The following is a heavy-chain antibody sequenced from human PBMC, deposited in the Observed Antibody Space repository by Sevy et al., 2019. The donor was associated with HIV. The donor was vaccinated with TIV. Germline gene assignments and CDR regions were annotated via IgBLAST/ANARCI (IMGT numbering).Heavy chain of an antibody. CDR2: ISPVDDT. J-gene: IGHJ2*01. V-gene: IGHV3-13*01. CDR3: VRAGGTFDSYWYFDL. D-gene: IGHD1-26*01. CDR1: GFTFTDYV. Sequence: GGSLRLSCAASGFTFTDYVMHWVRQGSGRGLEWVSDISPVDDTNYPDFLKGRFTISRENAKKSLFLQINSLRAEDTAVYYCVRAGGTFDSYWYFDLWGRGTLVTVSS.